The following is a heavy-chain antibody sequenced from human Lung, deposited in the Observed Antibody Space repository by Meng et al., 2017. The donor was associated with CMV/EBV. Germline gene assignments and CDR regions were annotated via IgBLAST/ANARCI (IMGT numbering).Heavy chain of an antibody. Sequence: GSLRLSCTVSGGSISSYYWSWIRQPPGKGLEWIGYIYYSGSTNYNPSLKSRVTISVDTSKNQFSLKLSSVTAADAAVYYCARGNWNYDYWVQGTVVTVSS. CDR1: GGSISSYY. CDR3: ARGNWNYDY. D-gene: IGHD1-7*01. CDR2: IYYSGST. V-gene: IGHV4-59*01. J-gene: IGHJ4*02.